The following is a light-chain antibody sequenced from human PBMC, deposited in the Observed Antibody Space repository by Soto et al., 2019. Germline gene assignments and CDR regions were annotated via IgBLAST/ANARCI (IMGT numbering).Light chain of an antibody. V-gene: IGKV3-15*01. CDR2: CAS. Sequence: EIVMTQSPATLSVSPGERATLSCRASRNINRKLAWYQQKPGQAPRLLISCASTRATGIPARFSGSGSGTEFTLTISSLQSEDFAVYYCQQYYDYPPLIFGGGTKVEIK. CDR3: QQYYDYPPLI. CDR1: RNINRK. J-gene: IGKJ4*01.